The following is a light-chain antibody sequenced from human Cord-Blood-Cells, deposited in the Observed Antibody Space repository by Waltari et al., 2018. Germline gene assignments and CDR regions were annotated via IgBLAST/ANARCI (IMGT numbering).Light chain of an antibody. J-gene: IGLJ2*01. CDR3: SSYTSSSTPVV. CDR2: DVS. Sequence: QSALTQPASASGSPGQSITISCTGTSSDVGGYNYVPWYQQHPGKAPKLMIYDVSNRPSGVSNRFSGSKSGNTASLTISGLQAEDEADYYCSSYTSSSTPVVFGGGTKLTVL. V-gene: IGLV2-14*01. CDR1: SSDVGGYNY.